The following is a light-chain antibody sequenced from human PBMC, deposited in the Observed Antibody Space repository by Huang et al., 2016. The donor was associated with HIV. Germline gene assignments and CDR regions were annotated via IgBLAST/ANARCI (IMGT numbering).Light chain of an antibody. CDR2: AAS. J-gene: IGKJ2*01. V-gene: IGKV1-16*01. CDR3: QQFHDFPYT. Sequence: DIQMTQSPSSLSASVGARVTITCRASHDIDNHVAWYQHRPGKAPKSLDYAASYLRSGVPSRFSGSGSGTYFTLTISNLQPEDFATYYCQQFHDFPYTFGQGTKLEI. CDR1: HDIDNH.